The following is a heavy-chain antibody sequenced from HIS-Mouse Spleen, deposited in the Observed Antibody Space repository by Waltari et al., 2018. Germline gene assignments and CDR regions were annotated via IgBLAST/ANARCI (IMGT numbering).Heavy chain of an antibody. J-gene: IGHJ5*02. D-gene: IGHD6-13*01. CDR3: ARVDVRIGYSSSWYHP. Sequence: QVQLVQSGAEVTKPGSSVKVSCKACAGTFSSYAPRWVRPAPGQGLEWLVGIIPIFGTANYAQKFQGRVTITADESTSTAYMELSSLRSEDTAVYYCARVDVRIGYSSSWYHPWGQGTLVTVSS. V-gene: IGHV1-69*01. CDR1: AGTFSSYA. CDR2: IIPIFGTA.